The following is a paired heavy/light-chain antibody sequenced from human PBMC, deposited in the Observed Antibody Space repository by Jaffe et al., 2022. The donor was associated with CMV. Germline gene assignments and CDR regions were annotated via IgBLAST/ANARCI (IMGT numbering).Heavy chain of an antibody. D-gene: IGHD3-22*01. CDR2: IYSGGST. V-gene: IGHV3-53*01. J-gene: IGHJ6*02. CDR3: ARDRRSNYYDTSHGMDV. Sequence: EVQLVESGGGLIQPGGSLRLSCAASGFTVSSNYMSWVRQAPGKGLEWVSVIYSGGSTYYADSVKGRFTISRDNSWNTLYLQMNSLRAEDTAVYYCARDRRSNYYDTSHGMDVWGQGTTVSVSS. CDR1: GFTVSSNY.
Light chain of an antibody. CDR2: AAS. CDR1: QSISNY. J-gene: IGKJ3*01. Sequence: DIQMTQSPSSLSASVGDRVTITCRASQSISNYLNWYQQKPGKAPKLLIYAASSLQSGVPSRFSGSGSGTDFTLTISSLQPEDFASYYCQQSYRTPPFTFGPGTKVDIK. CDR3: QQSYRTPPFT. V-gene: IGKV1-39*01.